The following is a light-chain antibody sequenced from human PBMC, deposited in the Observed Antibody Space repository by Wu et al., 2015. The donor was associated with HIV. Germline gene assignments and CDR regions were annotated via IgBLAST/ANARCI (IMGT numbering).Light chain of an antibody. Sequence: DIQMTQSPSSLSASVEDRVTITCRASQSISSYLNWHQQKPGKAPKLLIHAASSLQSGVPSRFSGSGSGTDFTLTIGSLQPEDFATYFCQQSYSTLWTFGQGTKVEIK. V-gene: IGKV1-39*01. J-gene: IGKJ1*01. CDR1: QSISSY. CDR3: QQSYSTLWT. CDR2: AAS.